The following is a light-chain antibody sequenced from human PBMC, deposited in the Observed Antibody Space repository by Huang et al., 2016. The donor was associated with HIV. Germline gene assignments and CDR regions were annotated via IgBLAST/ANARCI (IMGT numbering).Light chain of an antibody. CDR1: QSVSSIY. V-gene: IGKV3-20*01. J-gene: IGKJ1*01. CDR3: QQYDSSPWT. CDR2: GAS. Sequence: EIVLTQSPGTLSLSPGERATLSCRASQSVSSIYLAWYQQKPGQAPRLLFYGASSRATGIPDRFSGSGSGTDFTLTISRLEPEDCAVYYCQQYDSSPWTFGQGTKVEIK.